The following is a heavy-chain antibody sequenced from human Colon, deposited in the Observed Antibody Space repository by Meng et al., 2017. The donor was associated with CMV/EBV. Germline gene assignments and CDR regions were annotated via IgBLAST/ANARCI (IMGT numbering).Heavy chain of an antibody. CDR1: GVTVDTTY. D-gene: IGHD1-26*01. CDR2: IYKEGNT. CDR3: ASDSWEG. V-gene: IGHV3-66*02. Sequence: GESLKISCAVSGVTVDTTYMSWVRRAPEKGLEWISVIYKEGNTYHADSVKGRFSVSRDISKNTVYLQMNNLRPEDTAVYYCASDSWEGWGQGTLVTVSS. J-gene: IGHJ1*01.